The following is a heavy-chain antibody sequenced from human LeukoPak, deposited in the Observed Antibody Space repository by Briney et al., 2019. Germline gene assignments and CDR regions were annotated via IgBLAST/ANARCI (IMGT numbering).Heavy chain of an antibody. CDR1: GFTFSSYG. V-gene: IGHV3-33*01. Sequence: PGGSLRLSCAASGFTFSSYGMHWVRQAPGKGLEWVAVIWYDGSNKYYADSVKGRFTISRDNSKNTLYLQMNSLRAEDTAVYYCARGSGEEYPDYWGQGTLVTVSS. J-gene: IGHJ4*02. CDR3: ARGSGEEYPDY. CDR2: IWYDGSNK. D-gene: IGHD2-2*01.